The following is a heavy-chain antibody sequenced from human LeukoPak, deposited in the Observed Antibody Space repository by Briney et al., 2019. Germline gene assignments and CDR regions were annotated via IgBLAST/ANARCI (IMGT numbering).Heavy chain of an antibody. CDR2: IIPIFGTA. CDR1: GGTFSSYA. V-gene: IGHV1-69*13. J-gene: IGHJ6*03. D-gene: IGHD1-26*01. Sequence: SVKVSCKASGGTFSSYAISWVRQAPGQGLEWMGGIIPIFGTANYAQKFQGRVTITADESTSTAYMELSSLRSEDTAVYYCARDRESGSPSLRPYYYYMDVWGKGTTVTVSS. CDR3: ARDRESGSPSLRPYYYYMDV.